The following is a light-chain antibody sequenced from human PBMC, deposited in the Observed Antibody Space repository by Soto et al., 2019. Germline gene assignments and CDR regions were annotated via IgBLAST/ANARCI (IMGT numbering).Light chain of an antibody. J-gene: IGLJ3*02. CDR1: SSNIGSNT. V-gene: IGLV1-44*01. CDR2: SNN. Sequence: QPVLTQPPSASGTPGQRVTISCSGSSSNIGSNTVNWYQQLPGTAPKLLIYSNNQRTSGVPDRFSGSKSGTSASLAISGRQSEDEDDYYCAAWDDSLNVWVFGGGTKLTVL. CDR3: AAWDDSLNVWV.